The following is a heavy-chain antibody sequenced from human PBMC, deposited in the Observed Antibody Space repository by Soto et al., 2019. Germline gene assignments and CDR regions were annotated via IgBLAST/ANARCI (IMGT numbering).Heavy chain of an antibody. CDR2: IIPIFATV. J-gene: IGHJ6*02. Sequence: QVQLLQSGSEVRKPGSSVKVSCKASGGTHNNYAFTWVRQARGQGLEWVGGIIPIFATVVYAQRFEGRVTSSADKSTSTAYMELSKLSFDDTAVYYCTIWWEAVPNHYYVLDVWGQGTAITVSS. CDR1: GGTHNNYA. V-gene: IGHV1-69*06. D-gene: IGHD1-26*01. CDR3: TIWWEAVPNHYYVLDV.